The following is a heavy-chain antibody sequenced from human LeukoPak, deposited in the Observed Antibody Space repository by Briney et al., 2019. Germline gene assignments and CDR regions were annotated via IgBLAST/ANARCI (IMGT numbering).Heavy chain of an antibody. D-gene: IGHD1-26*01. J-gene: IGHJ4*02. V-gene: IGHV1-3*01. CDR2: ISAGNGNT. Sequence: ASVKVSCKASGYTFTCYAIHWVRQAPGQRLEWMGWISAGNGNTKYSQNFQGRVTFISNTSATTAFMELSSLGSEDAAVYYCARDSGSGSNDYWGQGTLVTVSS. CDR1: GYTFTCYA. CDR3: ARDSGSGSNDY.